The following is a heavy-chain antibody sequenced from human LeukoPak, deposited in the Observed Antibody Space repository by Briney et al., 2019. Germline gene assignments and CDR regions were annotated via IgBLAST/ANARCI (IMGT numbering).Heavy chain of an antibody. CDR3: AKEEGYYYDSGGYYVEYFQH. V-gene: IGHV3-7*03. J-gene: IGHJ1*01. CDR2: IKQDGSEN. CDR1: GFTFSNYW. Sequence: GGSLRLSCAASGFTFSNYWMSWVRQAPGKGLEWVANIKQDGSENYYVDSVKGRFTVSRDNSKNTLYLQMNSLRAEDTAVYYCAKEEGYYYDSGGYYVEYFQHWGQGTLVTVSS. D-gene: IGHD3-22*01.